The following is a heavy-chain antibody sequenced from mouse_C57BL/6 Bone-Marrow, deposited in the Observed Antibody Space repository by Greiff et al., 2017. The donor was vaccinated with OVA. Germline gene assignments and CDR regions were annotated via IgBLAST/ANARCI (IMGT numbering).Heavy chain of an antibody. V-gene: IGHV14-4*01. CDR2: IDPENGDT. D-gene: IGHD1-1*01. CDR3: TGYYGSPAWFAY. J-gene: IGHJ3*01. Sequence: VQLQQSGAELVRPGASVKLSCTASGFNIKDDYMHWVKQRPEQGLEWIGWIDPENGDTEYASKFQGKATITADTSSNTAYLQLSSLTSEDTAVYYCTGYYGSPAWFAYWGQGTLVTVSA. CDR1: GFNIKDDY.